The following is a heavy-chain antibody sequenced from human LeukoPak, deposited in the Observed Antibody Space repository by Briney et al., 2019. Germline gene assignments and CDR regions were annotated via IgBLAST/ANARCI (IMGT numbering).Heavy chain of an antibody. CDR3: ARESGIAAAGRRDNWFDP. V-gene: IGHV3-21*01. Sequence: PGGSLRLSCAASGFTFSIYSMNWVRQAPGKGLEWVSSISDSGSYIYYADSVKGRFTISRDNSKNTLYLQMNSLRAEDTAVYYCARESGIAAAGRRDNWFDPWGQGTLVTVSS. D-gene: IGHD6-13*01. CDR1: GFTFSIYS. CDR2: ISDSGSYI. J-gene: IGHJ5*02.